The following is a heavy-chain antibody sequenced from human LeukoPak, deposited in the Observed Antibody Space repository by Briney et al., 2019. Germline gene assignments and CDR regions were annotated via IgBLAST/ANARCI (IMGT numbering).Heavy chain of an antibody. J-gene: IGHJ4*02. D-gene: IGHD6-13*01. CDR1: GFTFSDYY. Sequence: GGSLRLSCAASGFTFSDYYMSWIRQAPGEGLEWVSYISSSGSTIYYADSVKGRFTISRDNAKNSLYLQMNSLRAEDTAVYYCAALGSFPAEGIFDYWGQGTLVTVSS. V-gene: IGHV3-11*01. CDR2: ISSSGSTI. CDR3: AALGSFPAEGIFDY.